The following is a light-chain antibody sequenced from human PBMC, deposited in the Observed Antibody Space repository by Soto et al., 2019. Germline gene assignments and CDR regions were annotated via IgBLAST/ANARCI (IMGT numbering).Light chain of an antibody. CDR1: QSVSTYY. J-gene: IGKJ4*01. CDR3: QQYSRTVT. Sequence: ETVLTHSPCTLSLSPGSRSNLSCRASQSVSTYYLAWYQQKPAQPPRLLIYGTSTRASGIPDRLSGSGSGTEFTLTISRMEPEDFAVYYCQQYSRTVTFGGGTKVDIK. V-gene: IGKV3-20*01. CDR2: GTS.